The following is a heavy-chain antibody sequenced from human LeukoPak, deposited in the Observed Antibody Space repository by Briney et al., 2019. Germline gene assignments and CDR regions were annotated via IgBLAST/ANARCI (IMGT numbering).Heavy chain of an antibody. CDR2: IYPGDSDT. D-gene: IGHD3-10*01. V-gene: IGHV5-51*01. CDR1: GYSFTSYW. J-gene: IGHJ3*01. CDR3: ARRGGSSSHVALDF. Sequence: GESLKISCKGSGYSFTSYWVGWVRQMLGKGLEWMGTIYPGDSDTRYSPSFEGQVTISADKSISTAYLQWSSLKASDTAIYYCARRGGSSSHVALDFWGQGTMVTVSS.